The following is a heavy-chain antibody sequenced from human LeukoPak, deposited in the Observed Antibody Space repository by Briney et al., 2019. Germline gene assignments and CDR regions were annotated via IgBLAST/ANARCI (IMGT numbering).Heavy chain of an antibody. Sequence: GGSLRLSCAASGFTFSSYSMNWVRQAPGKGLEWVSYISSSSSTVYYADSVKGRFSISKDYAKNSLYLQMNSLRAEDTAMYFCARDAGFGGNSDYYYMDVWGKGTTVTVSS. CDR2: ISSSSSTV. J-gene: IGHJ6*03. CDR1: GFTFSSYS. D-gene: IGHD4-23*01. CDR3: ARDAGFGGNSDYYYMDV. V-gene: IGHV3-48*01.